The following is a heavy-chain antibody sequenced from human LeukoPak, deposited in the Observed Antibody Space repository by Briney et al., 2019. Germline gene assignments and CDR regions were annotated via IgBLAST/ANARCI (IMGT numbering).Heavy chain of an antibody. CDR2: ISGSGGST. D-gene: IGHD6-19*01. CDR3: AKDITVAGTGWFDP. V-gene: IGHV3-23*01. J-gene: IGHJ5*02. CDR1: GFTFSSYA. Sequence: GGSLRLSCAASGFTFSSYAMSWVRQAPGKGLEWVSAISGSGGSTYYADSVKGRFTISRDNSKNSLYLQMNSLRAEDTALYYCAKDITVAGTGWFDPWGQGTLVTVSS.